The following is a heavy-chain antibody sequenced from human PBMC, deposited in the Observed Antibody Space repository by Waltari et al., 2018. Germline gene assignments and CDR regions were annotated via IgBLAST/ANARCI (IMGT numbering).Heavy chain of an antibody. CDR1: AFTFSTYA. Sequence: QVQMVESGGGVVQPGRYLRIACAATAFTFSTYAMHWVRRAPGTGLEWVAVISHDGCNIYYAESVKGRFTLSRDNSKNILYLQMSSLRGDDTALYYCTRDSRGAFDGGMDVWGQGIKVTVSS. J-gene: IGHJ6*02. D-gene: IGHD3-10*01. CDR3: TRDSRGAFDGGMDV. V-gene: IGHV3-30-3*01. CDR2: ISHDGCNI.